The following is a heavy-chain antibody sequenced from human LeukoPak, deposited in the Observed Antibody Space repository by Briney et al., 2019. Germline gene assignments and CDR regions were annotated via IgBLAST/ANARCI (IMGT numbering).Heavy chain of an antibody. V-gene: IGHV3-33*01. Sequence: GGSLRLSCAASGFTFSNYAMHWVRQAPGKGLEWLSSVCDDGSNKYHADTVKGRFTISRDNAKNTLYLQVNSLTAEDTAVYYCARDQALYFSYGDYWGQGTLVTVSS. J-gene: IGHJ4*02. D-gene: IGHD3-16*01. CDR2: VCDDGSNK. CDR3: ARDQALYFSYGDY. CDR1: GFTFSNYA.